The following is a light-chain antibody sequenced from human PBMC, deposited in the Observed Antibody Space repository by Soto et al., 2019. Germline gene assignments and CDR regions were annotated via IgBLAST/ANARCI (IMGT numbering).Light chain of an antibody. Sequence: EIVLPQSPGTLSLSPGERATLSCRASQSVSSSYLAWYQQRPGQAPRLLIYGASNRATGIPDRFSGSGSGTDSTLTISRLEPEDFAVYYCQQYGSSPSWTFGQGTKVEIK. CDR2: GAS. V-gene: IGKV3-20*01. CDR3: QQYGSSPSWT. J-gene: IGKJ1*01. CDR1: QSVSSSY.